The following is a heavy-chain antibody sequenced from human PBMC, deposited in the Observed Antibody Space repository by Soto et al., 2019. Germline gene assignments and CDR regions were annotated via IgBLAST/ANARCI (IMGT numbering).Heavy chain of an antibody. CDR1: GGSISSYY. V-gene: IGHV4-59*12. D-gene: IGHD5-18*01. CDR3: ARASGRGYSYGNPDY. CDR2: IYYSGST. J-gene: IGHJ4*02. Sequence: SETLSLTCTVSGGSISSYYWSWIRQPPGKGLEWIGYIYYSGSTNYNPSLKSRVTISVDTSKNQFSLKLSSVTAADTAVYYCARASGRGYSYGNPDYWGQGTLVTVSS.